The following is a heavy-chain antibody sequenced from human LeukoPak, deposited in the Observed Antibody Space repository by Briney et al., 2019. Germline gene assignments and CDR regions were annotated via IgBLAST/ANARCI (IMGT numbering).Heavy chain of an antibody. Sequence: SETLSVTCAVYGGSFSGYYWSWIRQPPGKGLEWIGEINHSGSTNYNPSLKSRVTISVDTSKNQFSLKLSSVTAADTAVYYCARAAGTIFIRFDYWGQGTLVTVSS. V-gene: IGHV4-34*01. CDR1: GGSFSGYY. CDR2: INHSGST. CDR3: ARAAGTIFIRFDY. D-gene: IGHD6-19*01. J-gene: IGHJ4*02.